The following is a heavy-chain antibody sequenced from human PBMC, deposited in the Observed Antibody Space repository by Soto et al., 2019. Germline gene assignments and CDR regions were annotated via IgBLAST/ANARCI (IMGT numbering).Heavy chain of an antibody. CDR2: IYSGGST. J-gene: IGHJ5*02. V-gene: IGHV3-66*01. D-gene: IGHD3-10*01. CDR1: GFTVSSNY. CDR3: ARDYYGSGVWFDP. Sequence: PGGSLRLSCAASGFTVSSNYMSWVRQAPGKGLEWVSVIYSGGSTYYADSVKGRFTISRDNSKNTLYLQMNSLRAEDTAVYYCARDYYGSGVWFDPWGQGTLVTVSS.